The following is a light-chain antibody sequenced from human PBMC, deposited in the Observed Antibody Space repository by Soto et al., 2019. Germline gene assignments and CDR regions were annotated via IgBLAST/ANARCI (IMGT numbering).Light chain of an antibody. V-gene: IGKV3-15*01. CDR2: GAS. CDR1: QSVRTR. CDR3: QQYDSWPPIT. J-gene: IGKJ5*01. Sequence: EIVLTQSPATLSVSPGEGVTLSCRASQSVRTRLAWCQQRPGQAPRLLIYGASTRATGIPDRFRGSGSGTEYTLTFSSLQPEDFAVYYWQQYDSWPPITFGQGKRLEIK.